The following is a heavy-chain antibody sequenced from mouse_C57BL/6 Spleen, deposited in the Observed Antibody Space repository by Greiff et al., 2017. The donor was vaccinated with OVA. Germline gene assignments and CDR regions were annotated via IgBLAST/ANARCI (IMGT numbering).Heavy chain of an antibody. V-gene: IGHV1-15*01. Sequence: VQLVESGAELVRPGASVTLSCKASGYTFTDYEMHWVKQTPVHGLEWIGAIDPETGGTAYNQKFKGKAILTADKSSSTAYMELRSLTSEDSAVYYCTRKANWAFDYWGQGTTLTVSS. D-gene: IGHD4-1*01. CDR2: IDPETGGT. CDR1: GYTFTDYE. J-gene: IGHJ2*01. CDR3: TRKANWAFDY.